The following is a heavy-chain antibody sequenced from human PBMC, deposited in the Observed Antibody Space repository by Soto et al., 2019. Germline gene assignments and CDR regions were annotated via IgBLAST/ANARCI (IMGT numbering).Heavy chain of an antibody. CDR3: ARDQARVVAAAGHDAFDI. CDR2: INPSGSST. Sequence: GASVKVSCKASGYTFTSYYMHWVRQAPGQGLEWMGIINPSGSSTNYAQKFQGRVTITTDTSTSTAYMELSSLRSEDTAVYYCARDQARVVAAAGHDAFDIWGQGTMVTVSS. V-gene: IGHV1-46*01. CDR1: GYTFTSYY. D-gene: IGHD6-13*01. J-gene: IGHJ3*02.